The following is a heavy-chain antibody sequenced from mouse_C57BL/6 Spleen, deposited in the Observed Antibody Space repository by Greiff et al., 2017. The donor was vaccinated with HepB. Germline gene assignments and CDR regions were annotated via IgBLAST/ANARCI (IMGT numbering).Heavy chain of an antibody. CDR2: INPNNGGT. CDR1: GYTFTDYY. J-gene: IGHJ1*03. V-gene: IGHV1-26*01. D-gene: IGHD2-4*01. CDR3: ARTDYDAGWYFDV. Sequence: EVKLQQSGPELVKPGASVKISCKASGYTFTDYYMNWVKQSHGKSLEWIGDINPNNGGTSYNQKFKGKATLTVDKSSRTAYMELRSLTSEDSAVYYCARTDYDAGWYFDVWGTGTTVTVSS.